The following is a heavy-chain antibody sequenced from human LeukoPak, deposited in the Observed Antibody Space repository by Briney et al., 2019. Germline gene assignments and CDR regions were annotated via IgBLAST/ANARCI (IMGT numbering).Heavy chain of an antibody. CDR3: ANLPSGADTYYYYGMDV. CDR2: ISGSGGST. D-gene: IGHD3-10*01. V-gene: IGHV3-23*01. CDR1: GFTFSSYA. J-gene: IGHJ6*02. Sequence: GGSLRLSCAASGFTFSSYAMSWVRQAPGKGLEWVSAISGSGGSTYYADSVKGRFTISRDNSKNTLCLQMNSLRAEDTAVYYCANLPSGADTYYYYGMDVWGQGTTVTVSS.